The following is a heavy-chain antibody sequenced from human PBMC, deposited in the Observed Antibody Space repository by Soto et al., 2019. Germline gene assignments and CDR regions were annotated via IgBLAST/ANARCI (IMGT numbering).Heavy chain of an antibody. CDR1: GVTFRRYA. J-gene: IGHJ4*03. Sequence: QVQLVESGGGVVQPGSSMRLSCEGSGVTFRRYAMHWVRQAPGKGLDWVAVISADGGLEFYADSVKGRFAISRDNYKNTLYLQMNSLRAEDAAIYYCAKKREKVPSAIQASDIWGQGTLGTVSS. CDR3: AKKREKVPSAIQASDI. CDR2: ISADGGLE. V-gene: IGHV3-30*18.